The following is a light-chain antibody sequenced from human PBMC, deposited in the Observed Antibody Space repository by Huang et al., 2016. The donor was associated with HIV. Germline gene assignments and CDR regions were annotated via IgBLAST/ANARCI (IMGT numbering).Light chain of an antibody. CDR1: QSVSSN. CDR3: KQYNNWPRT. Sequence: EIVMTQSPATLSVFPGERATLSCRASQSVSSNLAWYQQKPGQAPRLLIYAASTRATGIPGRFSGSGSGTEFTLTISSLQSEDFAVYYCKQYNNWPRTFGQGTKVEI. CDR2: AAS. J-gene: IGKJ1*01. V-gene: IGKV3-15*01.